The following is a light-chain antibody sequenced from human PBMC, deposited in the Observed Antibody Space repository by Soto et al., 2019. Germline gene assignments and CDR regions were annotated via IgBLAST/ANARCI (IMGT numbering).Light chain of an antibody. CDR2: RND. V-gene: IGLV1-47*01. CDR1: SSNIGSTY. Sequence: QSVLTQPPSASGTPGQRVTIACSGSSSNIGSTYVYWYQQPPATAPKLLIYRNDQRPSGVPNRFSGSKSGTSASLAISGLRSEDEADYYCASWDDSLSGWVFGGGTKVTVL. CDR3: ASWDDSLSGWV. J-gene: IGLJ3*02.